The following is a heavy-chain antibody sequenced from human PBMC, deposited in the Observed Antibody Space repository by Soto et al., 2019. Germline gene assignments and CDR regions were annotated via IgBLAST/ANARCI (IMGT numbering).Heavy chain of an antibody. CDR1: VFSLTTSGVG. V-gene: IGHV2-5*02. CDR3: AHRVLRTVFGLVTTTAIYFDF. Sequence: QITLNESGATVVRPTEPLTLTCRFSVFSLTTSGVGVSCIRQSPGKAPEWLALIYWVDDKRYSASLKSRLTNTKETSKNQVVLTVSDLDPTDTATYYCAHRVLRTVFGLVTTTAIYFDFWGQGTPVAVSS. D-gene: IGHD3-3*01. J-gene: IGHJ4*02. CDR2: IYWVDDK.